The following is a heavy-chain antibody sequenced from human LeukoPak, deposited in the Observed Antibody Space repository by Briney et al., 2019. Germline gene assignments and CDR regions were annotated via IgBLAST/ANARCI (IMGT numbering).Heavy chain of an antibody. Sequence: PTETLSLTCGVSGASVSSHFWSWIRQTPGMGLEWIGYIPNRGSTGYNPSLRSRVTISVDAPKNEVSLNVRSVSAADTAVYYCAKGVSGTYYAFDVWGQGRTV. D-gene: IGHD1-26*01. J-gene: IGHJ3*01. CDR2: IPNRGST. CDR3: AKGVSGTYYAFDV. V-gene: IGHV4-59*02. CDR1: GASVSSHF.